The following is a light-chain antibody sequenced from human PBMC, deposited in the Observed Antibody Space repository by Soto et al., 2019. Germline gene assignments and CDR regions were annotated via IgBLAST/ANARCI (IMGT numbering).Light chain of an antibody. J-gene: IGKJ3*01. CDR2: DAS. V-gene: IGKV1-5*01. CDR3: QQDDTLSRFT. CDR1: QNINDW. Sequence: DIQMTQSPSTLSASVGDSVTITCRASQNINDWLAWYQQKPGKAPNLLIYDASTLESGVPSRFSGSGSGTEFPLTISILQPADFPTCYCQQDDTLSRFTFGPGTKVDL.